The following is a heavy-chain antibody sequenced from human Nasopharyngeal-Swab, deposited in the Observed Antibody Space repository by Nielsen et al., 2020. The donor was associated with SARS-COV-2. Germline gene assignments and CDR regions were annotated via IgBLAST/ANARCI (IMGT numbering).Heavy chain of an antibody. V-gene: IGHV1-8*01. J-gene: IGHJ6*02. Sequence: WVRQAPGQGLEWMGWMNPNSGNTGYAQKFQGRVTMTRNTSISTAYMELSSLRSEDTAVYYCARVPCLRYFDWLLYSYYYYGMDVWGQGTTVTVSS. D-gene: IGHD3-9*01. CDR3: ARVPCLRYFDWLLYSYYYYGMDV. CDR2: MNPNSGNT.